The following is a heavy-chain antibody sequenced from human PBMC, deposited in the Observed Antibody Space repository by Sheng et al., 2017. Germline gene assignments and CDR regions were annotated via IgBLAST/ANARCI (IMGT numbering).Heavy chain of an antibody. CDR1: GGTFSSYA. V-gene: IGHV1-69*05. J-gene: IGHJ6*03. CDR3: ARGAKTKIYYYYYMDV. Sequence: QVQLVQSGAEVKKPGSSVKVSCKASGGTFSSYAISWVRQAPGQGLEWMGGIIPIFGTANYAQKFQGRVTITTDESTSTAYMELSSLRSEDTAVYYCARGAKTKIYYYYYMDVWGKGTTVTVSS. CDR2: IIPIFGTA.